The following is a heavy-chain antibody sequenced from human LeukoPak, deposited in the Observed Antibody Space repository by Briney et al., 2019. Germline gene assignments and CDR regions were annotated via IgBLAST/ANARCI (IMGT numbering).Heavy chain of an antibody. CDR1: RFTFSIYG. V-gene: IGHV3-30*03. CDR2: ISYDGSNK. D-gene: IGHD1-26*01. J-gene: IGHJ4*02. CDR3: SSDLEGSSGFDY. Sequence: GRSLRLSCADSRFTFSIYGMYRGCQAPGKGLEWVAVISYDGSNKYYADSVKGRFTITRDNSKNTLYLQLNSLRAEDTAVYYCSSDLEGSSGFDYWGQGTLVTVSS.